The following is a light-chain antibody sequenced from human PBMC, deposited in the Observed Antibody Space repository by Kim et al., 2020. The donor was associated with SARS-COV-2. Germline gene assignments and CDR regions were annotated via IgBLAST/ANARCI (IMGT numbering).Light chain of an antibody. V-gene: IGLV7-46*01. CDR1: PGPVTSGHF. J-gene: IGLJ2*01. Sequence: PRETVTLTIYSNPGPVTSGHFPYWFQQKPGQAPRTLIYDTGNRHSLTPARFSGSLLGGKAALTLSAAQAEDEADYYCLLSYSDSRVFGGGTQLTVL. CDR2: DTG. CDR3: LLSYSDSRV.